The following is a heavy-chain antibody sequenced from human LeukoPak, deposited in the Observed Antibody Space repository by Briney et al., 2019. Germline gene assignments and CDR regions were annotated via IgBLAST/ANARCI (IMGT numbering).Heavy chain of an antibody. J-gene: IGHJ4*02. CDR1: GFTFSSYV. D-gene: IGHD3-22*01. Sequence: PGGSLRLSCAASGFTFSSYVISWVRQAPGKGLEWVSGIGGSGGSTYYADSVKGRFTISRDNSKNTLYLQMNSLRAEDTAVYYCAKESFIPYRYHSSGYIDYWGQGTLVTVSS. CDR3: AKESFIPYRYHSSGYIDY. V-gene: IGHV3-23*01. CDR2: IGGSGGST.